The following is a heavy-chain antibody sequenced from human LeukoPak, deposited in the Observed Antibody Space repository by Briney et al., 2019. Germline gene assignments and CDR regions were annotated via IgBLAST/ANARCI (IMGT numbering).Heavy chain of an antibody. V-gene: IGHV3-66*02. CDR1: GFTLTSSY. Sequence: GGSLRLSCAASGFTLTSSYMSWFRQAPGKGLEWVSIIYCRGATYYPDSVKGRFAISRDNSKNTLYLQMNGLRPEDTAMYYCARQAAAATPFHYWGQGALVTVSS. J-gene: IGHJ4*02. CDR3: ARQAAAATPFHY. D-gene: IGHD6-13*01. CDR2: IYCRGAT.